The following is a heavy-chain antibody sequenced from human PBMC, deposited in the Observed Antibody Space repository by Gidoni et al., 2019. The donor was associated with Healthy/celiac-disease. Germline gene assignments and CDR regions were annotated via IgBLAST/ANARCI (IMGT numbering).Heavy chain of an antibody. V-gene: IGHV4-39*01. CDR2: IYYSGST. D-gene: IGHD5-12*01. Sequence: QLQLQESGPGLVKPSETLSLTCTVSGGSISSSSYYWGWIRQPPGKGLEWIGSIYYSGSTYYNPSLKSRVTISVDTSKNQFSLKLSSVTAADTAVYYCASSRRWLQLLRGSGGFDYWGQGTLVTVSS. CDR1: GGSISSSSYY. J-gene: IGHJ4*02. CDR3: ASSRRWLQLLRGSGGFDY.